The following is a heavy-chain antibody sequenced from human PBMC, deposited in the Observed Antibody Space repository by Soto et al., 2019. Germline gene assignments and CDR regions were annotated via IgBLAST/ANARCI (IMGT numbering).Heavy chain of an antibody. CDR1: GFIFSSYY. J-gene: IGHJ4*02. V-gene: IGHV1-46*03. CDR2: TNPSGGGT. Sequence: ASVKISCKASGFIFSSYYMDWVRQAPGQGLEWMGTTNPSGGGTSYAQKFQGRVTMTRDTSTSTVYMELSSLRSEDTAVYYCVRESMKIVRGVIRRLYYFDYWGQGALVTVSS. CDR3: VRESMKIVRGVIRRLYYFDY. D-gene: IGHD3-10*02.